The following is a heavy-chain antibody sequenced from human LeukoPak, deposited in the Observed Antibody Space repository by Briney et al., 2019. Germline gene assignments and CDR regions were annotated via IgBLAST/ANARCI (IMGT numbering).Heavy chain of an antibody. V-gene: IGHV4-59*12. J-gene: IGHJ4*02. Sequence: PSETLSLTCSVSGGSMRNYYWNWIRQSPGKGLEWIGYIYYSGSTNYNPSLKSRVTMSVDTSKNQFSLKLSSVTAADTAVYYCASHRYSSGNFDYWGQGTLVTVSS. CDR2: IYYSGST. D-gene: IGHD5-18*01. CDR3: ASHRYSSGNFDY. CDR1: GGSMRNYY.